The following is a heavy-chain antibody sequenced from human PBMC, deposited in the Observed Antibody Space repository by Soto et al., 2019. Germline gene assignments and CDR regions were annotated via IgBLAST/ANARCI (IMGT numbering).Heavy chain of an antibody. CDR3: ARDRSGSSWSQGGMDV. Sequence: GGSLRLSCAASGFTFSDYYMSWIRQAPGKGLEWVSYISSSGSTIYYADSVKGRFTISRDNAKNSLYLQMNSLRAEDTAVYYCARDRSGSSWSQGGMDVWGQGTTVTVSS. CDR1: GFTFSDYY. D-gene: IGHD6-13*01. V-gene: IGHV3-11*01. CDR2: ISSSGSTI. J-gene: IGHJ6*02.